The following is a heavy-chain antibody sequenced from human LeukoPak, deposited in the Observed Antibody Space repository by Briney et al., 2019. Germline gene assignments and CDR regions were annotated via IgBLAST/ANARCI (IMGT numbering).Heavy chain of an antibody. V-gene: IGHV1-69*04. CDR3: TSSKMITFGGVTLDY. J-gene: IGHJ4*02. Sequence: RASVKVSCKASGYTFTTYDISWVRQAPGQGLEWMGRIIPTLGIANYAQKFQGRVSITADKSTSTAYMALSSLRSEDTAVYYCTSSKMITFGGVTLDYWGQGTLVTVSS. D-gene: IGHD3-16*01. CDR2: IIPTLGIA. CDR1: GYTFTTYD.